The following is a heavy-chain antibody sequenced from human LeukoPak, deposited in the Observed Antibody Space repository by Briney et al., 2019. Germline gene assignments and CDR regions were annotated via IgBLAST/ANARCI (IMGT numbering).Heavy chain of an antibody. J-gene: IGHJ4*02. CDR3: ARPARRYSSSWYYVPPDGGFDY. CDR1: GGSISSYY. V-gene: IGHV4-59*12. D-gene: IGHD6-13*01. CDR2: IYYSGST. Sequence: SETLSLTCTVSGGSISSYYWSWIRQPPGKGLEWIGYIYYSGSTNYNPSLKSRVTISVDTSKNQFSLKLSSVTAADTAVYYCARPARRYSSSWYYVPPDGGFDYWGQGTLVTVSS.